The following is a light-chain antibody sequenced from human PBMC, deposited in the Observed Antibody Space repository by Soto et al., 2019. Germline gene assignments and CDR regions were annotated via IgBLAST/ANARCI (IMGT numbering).Light chain of an antibody. J-gene: IGKJ5*01. Sequence: DMVMTQSPAILSVSPGESSTLSCTASQSVNSNYLAWYQQHPGQPTRLLIYGISTRATGIPDRFSGSGSGTEFSLTISSLQSEEFAVYDGQQYSKWPITFGQGTRLEIK. CDR3: QQYSKWPIT. CDR2: GIS. V-gene: IGKV3-15*01. CDR1: QSVNSN.